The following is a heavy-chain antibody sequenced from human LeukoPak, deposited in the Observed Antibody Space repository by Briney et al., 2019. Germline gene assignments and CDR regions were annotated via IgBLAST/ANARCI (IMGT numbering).Heavy chain of an antibody. J-gene: IGHJ4*02. V-gene: IGHV3-48*02. CDR1: GFTFSSYS. CDR2: ISSSSSTI. D-gene: IGHD6-19*01. CDR3: ARGDSSGWYTVNFDY. Sequence: GGSLRLSCAASGFTFSSYSMNWVRQAPGKGLEWVSYISSSSSTIYYADSVKGRFTISRDNAKNSLYLQMNSLRDEDTAVYYYARGDSSGWYTVNFDYWGQGTLVTVSS.